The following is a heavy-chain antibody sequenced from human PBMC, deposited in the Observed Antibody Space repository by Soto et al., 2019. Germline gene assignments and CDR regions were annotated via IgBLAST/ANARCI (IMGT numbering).Heavy chain of an antibody. CDR3: VMVDNYVKPTPQDV. CDR1: GYIFVNYG. V-gene: IGHV1-18*01. Sequence: QVQLVQSGDEVKKPGASVKVSCKASGYIFVNYGIAWVRQAPGQGLEWMGWISPYTGNTHSATKVQGRLTMTTDTSTITAYMDLASLTSDDTAVYYCVMVDNYVKPTPQDVWGQGTTVTVSS. CDR2: ISPYTGNT. J-gene: IGHJ6*02. D-gene: IGHD3-16*01.